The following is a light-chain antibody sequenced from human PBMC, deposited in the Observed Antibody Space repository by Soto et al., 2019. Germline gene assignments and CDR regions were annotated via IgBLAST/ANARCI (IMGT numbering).Light chain of an antibody. J-gene: IGLJ3*02. V-gene: IGLV1-40*01. CDR3: QSYDSSVSGSRV. CDR2: ANI. Sequence: QSVLTQPPSVSGAPGQRVSISCTGSNSNIGAGYDVNWYQQLPGTAPKLLIYANIDRPSGVPDRFSGSKSGASAFLVITGLQAEDEAAYYCQSYDSSVSGSRVFGGGTKLTVL. CDR1: NSNIGAGYD.